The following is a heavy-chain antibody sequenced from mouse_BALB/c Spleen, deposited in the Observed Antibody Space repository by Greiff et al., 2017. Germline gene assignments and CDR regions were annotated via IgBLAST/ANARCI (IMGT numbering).Heavy chain of an antibody. Sequence: QVQLQQSGPELVRPGVSVKISCKGSGFTFTDYAMHWVKQSHAKSLEWIGVISTYYGNTNYNQKFKGKATMTVDKSSSTAYMELARLTSEDSAIYYCARSNEGYWGQGTTLTVSS. CDR3: ARSNEGY. CDR1: GFTFTDYA. V-gene: IGHV1-67*01. CDR2: ISTYYGNT. J-gene: IGHJ2*01.